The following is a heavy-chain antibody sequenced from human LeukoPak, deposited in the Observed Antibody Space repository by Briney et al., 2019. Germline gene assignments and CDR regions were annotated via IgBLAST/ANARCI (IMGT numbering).Heavy chain of an antibody. V-gene: IGHV1-18*01. Sequence: ASVKVSCKASGYTFTSYGISWVRQAPGQGLEWMGWISAYNGNTNYAQKLQGRVTMTTDTSTSTAYMELRSLRSDDTAVYYCASGEWTGGDQYRGFDPWGQGTLVTVSS. D-gene: IGHD4-17*01. CDR2: ISAYNGNT. CDR3: ASGEWTGGDQYRGFDP. J-gene: IGHJ5*02. CDR1: GYTFTSYG.